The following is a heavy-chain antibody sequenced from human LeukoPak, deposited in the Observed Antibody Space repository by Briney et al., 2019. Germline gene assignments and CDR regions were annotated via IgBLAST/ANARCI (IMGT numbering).Heavy chain of an antibody. D-gene: IGHD2-21*01. J-gene: IGHJ4*02. V-gene: IGHV3-7*04. CDR2: IKQDGSEK. CDR1: GFPFSTYY. Sequence: GGSLRLSCADSGFPFSTYYMAWVRQAPGKGLEWVANIKQDGSEKYYGGSVKGRFTISRDNAKNALYLQLNSLRVEDTAVYFCAGGFGFLIESWGQGTLVTVSP. CDR3: AGGFGFLIES.